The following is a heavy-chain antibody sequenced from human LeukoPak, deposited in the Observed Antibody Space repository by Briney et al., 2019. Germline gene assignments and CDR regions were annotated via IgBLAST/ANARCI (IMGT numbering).Heavy chain of an antibody. D-gene: IGHD3-3*01. J-gene: IGHJ3*02. Sequence: GGSLRLSCAASGFTFSSYSMNWVRQAPGKGLEWVSAISGSGGSTYYADSVKGRFTISRDNSKNTLYLQMNSLRAEDTAVYYCAKDLALLAPFYDFWSGYSWSDAFDIWGQGTMVTVSS. V-gene: IGHV3-23*01. CDR1: GFTFSSYS. CDR2: ISGSGGST. CDR3: AKDLALLAPFYDFWSGYSWSDAFDI.